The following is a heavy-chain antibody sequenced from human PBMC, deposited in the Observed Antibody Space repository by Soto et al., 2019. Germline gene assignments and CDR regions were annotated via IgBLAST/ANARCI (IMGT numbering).Heavy chain of an antibody. V-gene: IGHV4-30-4*01. Sequence: PSETLSLTCTVSGGSISSGDYYWSWIRQPPGKGLEWIGYIYYSGSTYYNPSLKSRVTISVDTSKNQFSLKLSSVTAADTAVYYCARAVEQQLALNWFDPWGQGTLVTVSS. D-gene: IGHD6-13*01. CDR3: ARAVEQQLALNWFDP. CDR2: IYYSGST. J-gene: IGHJ5*02. CDR1: GGSISSGDYY.